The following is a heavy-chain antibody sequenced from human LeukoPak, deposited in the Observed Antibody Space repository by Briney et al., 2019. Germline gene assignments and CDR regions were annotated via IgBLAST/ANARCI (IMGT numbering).Heavy chain of an antibody. Sequence: PGGSLRLSCAASGFTFISYGMSWVRQAPGKGLEWVSTIRGTGDTTYYADSVKGRFTISRDNSKNTLYLQMNSLRAEDTAVYYCARDRVPGSDAFDIWGQGTMVTVSS. J-gene: IGHJ3*02. CDR1: GFTFISYG. CDR2: IRGTGDTT. D-gene: IGHD3-10*01. V-gene: IGHV3-23*01. CDR3: ARDRVPGSDAFDI.